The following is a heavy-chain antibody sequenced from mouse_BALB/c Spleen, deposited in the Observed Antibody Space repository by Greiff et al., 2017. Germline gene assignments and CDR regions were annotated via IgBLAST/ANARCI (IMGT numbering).Heavy chain of an antibody. V-gene: IGHV5-9-4*01. CDR2: ISSGGSYT. Sequence: EVKLVESGGGLVKPGGSLKLSCAASGFTFSSYAMSWVRQSPEKRLEWVAEISSGGSYTYYPDTVTGRFTISRDNAKNTLYLEMSSLRSEDTAMYYCARDREGYGSSPYYAMDYWGQGTSVTVSS. CDR1: GFTFSSYA. CDR3: ARDREGYGSSPYYAMDY. J-gene: IGHJ4*01. D-gene: IGHD1-1*01.